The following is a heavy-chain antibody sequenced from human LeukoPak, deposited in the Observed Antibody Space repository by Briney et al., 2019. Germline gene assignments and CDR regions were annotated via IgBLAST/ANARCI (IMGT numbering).Heavy chain of an antibody. D-gene: IGHD1-26*01. CDR1: GGSISSGGYY. J-gene: IGHJ6*02. V-gene: IGHV4-39*01. CDR3: ARHGASNRTYYYGMDV. CDR2: VYYSGST. Sequence: SQTLSLTCAVSGGSISSGGYYWGCIRQPPGKGLEWIGSVYYSGSTYYNPSLKSRVTISVDTSKNQFSLKLSSVTAADTAVYYCARHGASNRTYYYGMDVWGQGTTVTVSS.